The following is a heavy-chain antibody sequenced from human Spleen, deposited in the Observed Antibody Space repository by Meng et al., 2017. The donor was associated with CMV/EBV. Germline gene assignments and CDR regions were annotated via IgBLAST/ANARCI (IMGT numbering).Heavy chain of an antibody. CDR2: ISAYNGNT. D-gene: IGHD3-3*01. J-gene: IGHJ4*02. V-gene: IGHV1-18*01. CDR1: TSYG. Sequence: TSYGSSWVRQAPGQGLEWMGWISAYNGNTNYAQKLQGRVTMTTDTSTSTAYMELRSLRSDDTAVYYCARSLYYDFWSGYFGPTYYFDYWGQGTLVTVSS. CDR3: ARSLYYDFWSGYFGPTYYFDY.